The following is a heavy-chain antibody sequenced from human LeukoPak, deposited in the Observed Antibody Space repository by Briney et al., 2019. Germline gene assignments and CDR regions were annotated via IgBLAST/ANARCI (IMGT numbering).Heavy chain of an antibody. Sequence: ASVKVSCKASGYTFSSYYGISWVRQAPGQGLEWMGWISGYNGNTNYAQKVQGRVTMTTDTSTNTAYMELSSLRSEDTAVYYCARGPRITMVRGGQWYYYMDVWGKGTTVTISS. D-gene: IGHD3-10*01. CDR3: ARGPRITMVRGGQWYYYMDV. CDR1: GYTFSSYYG. J-gene: IGHJ6*03. CDR2: ISGYNGNT. V-gene: IGHV1-18*01.